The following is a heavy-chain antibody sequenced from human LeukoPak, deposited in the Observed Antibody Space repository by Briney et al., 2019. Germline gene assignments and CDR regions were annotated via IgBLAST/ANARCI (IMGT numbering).Heavy chain of an antibody. D-gene: IGHD6-13*01. J-gene: IGHJ4*02. CDR2: IAYDSSHK. CDR1: GFTFSDYG. Sequence: GRSLRLSCAASGFTFSDYGMHWVRQAPGKGLEWVAAIAYDSSHKYCADSVKGRFTISRHNSKNTLYLQMNSLRAEDTAVYYCARGPGIADQYWGQGTLVTVSS. V-gene: IGHV3-30*03. CDR3: ARGPGIADQY.